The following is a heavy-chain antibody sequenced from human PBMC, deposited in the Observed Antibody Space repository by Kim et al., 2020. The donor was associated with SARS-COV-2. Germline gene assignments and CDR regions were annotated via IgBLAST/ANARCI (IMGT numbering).Heavy chain of an antibody. CDR3: GSSGRPYQSDISMVATGAFDY. D-gene: IGHD5-12*01. CDR1: GFTFSSYA. CDR2: IYSGGSST. V-gene: IGHV3-23*03. Sequence: GGSLRLSCAASGFTFSSYAMSWVRQAPGKGLEWVSVIYSGGSSTYYADSVKGRFTISRDNSKNTLYLQMNSLRAEDTAVYYCGSSGRPYQSDISMVATGAFDYWGQGTLVTVSS. J-gene: IGHJ4*02.